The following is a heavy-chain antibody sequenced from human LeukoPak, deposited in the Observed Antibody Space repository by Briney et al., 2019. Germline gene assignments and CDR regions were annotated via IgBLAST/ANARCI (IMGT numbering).Heavy chain of an antibody. CDR3: ATLLGGGYCSGGSCRYYFDY. Sequence: ASVKVSCKASGYTFTGYYMHWVRQAPGQGLEWMGWINPNSGGTNYAQKFQGRVTMTRDTSISTAYMELSRLRSDDAAVYYCATLLGGGYCSGGSCRYYFDYWGQGTLVTVSS. CDR2: INPNSGGT. J-gene: IGHJ4*02. V-gene: IGHV1-2*02. D-gene: IGHD2-15*01. CDR1: GYTFTGYY.